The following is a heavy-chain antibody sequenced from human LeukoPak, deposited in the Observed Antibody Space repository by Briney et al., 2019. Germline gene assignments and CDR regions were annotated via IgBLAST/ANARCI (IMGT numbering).Heavy chain of an antibody. CDR2: ISYDGSNK. D-gene: IGHD6-6*01. V-gene: IGHV3-30-3*01. J-gene: IGHJ4*02. Sequence: GGSLRLSCAASGFTFSSYAMHWVRQAPGKGLEWVAVISYDGSNKYYADSVKGRFTISRDNSKNTLYLQMNSLRAEDTAVYYCARVRTTYSSSDIDYWGQGTLVTVSS. CDR1: GFTFSSYA. CDR3: ARVRTTYSSSDIDY.